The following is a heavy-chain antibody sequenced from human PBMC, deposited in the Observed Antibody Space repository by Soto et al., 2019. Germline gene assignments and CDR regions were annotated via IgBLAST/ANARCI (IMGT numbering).Heavy chain of an antibody. J-gene: IGHJ4*02. CDR1: GYTFTSYG. CDR3: AREMVRGEGSDY. D-gene: IGHD3-10*01. V-gene: IGHV1-18*01. CDR2: ISTYNGNT. Sequence: QVQLVQSGAEVKKPGPSVKVSCKASGYTFTSYGITWVRQAPGQGLEWMGWISTYNGNTKYAQKLQGRVTMTTDTSTSTAYMELRSLRSDDTAVFCCAREMVRGEGSDYWGKGTLVTVSS.